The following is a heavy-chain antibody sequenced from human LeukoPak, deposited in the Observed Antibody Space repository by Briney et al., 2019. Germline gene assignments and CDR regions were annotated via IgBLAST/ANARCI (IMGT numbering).Heavy chain of an antibody. D-gene: IGHD3-16*02. CDR3: ARASYDYVWGSYRPDAFDI. CDR2: INSDGSST. Sequence: SGGSLRLSCAASGFTFSSYAMSWVRQAPGKGLVWVSRINSDGSSTSYADSVKGRFTISRDNAKNTLYLQMNSLRAEDTAVYYCARASYDYVWGSYRPDAFDIWGQGTMVTVSS. V-gene: IGHV3-74*01. J-gene: IGHJ3*02. CDR1: GFTFSSYA.